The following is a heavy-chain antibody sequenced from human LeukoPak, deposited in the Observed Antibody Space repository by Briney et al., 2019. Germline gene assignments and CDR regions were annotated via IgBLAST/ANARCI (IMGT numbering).Heavy chain of an antibody. J-gene: IGHJ5*02. CDR3: ARIRCGYTNDTGGICYNH. Sequence: PSETLSLTCTVYGVSFTGNYWSWIRQPPGKGPEWIGEINHHGGTKYNPSPKSRLTISTVTSENQFSLKLSSVTAADPAVYYCARIRCGYTNDTGGICYNHWGQGTLVTVSS. D-gene: IGHD2-8*02. CDR2: INHHGGT. V-gene: IGHV4-34*01. CDR1: GVSFTGNY.